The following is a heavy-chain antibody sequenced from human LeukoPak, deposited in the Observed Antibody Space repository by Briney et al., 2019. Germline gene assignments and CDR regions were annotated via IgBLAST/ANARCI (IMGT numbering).Heavy chain of an antibody. J-gene: IGHJ6*03. CDR3: ARVAPGYHYYYYMDV. CDR1: GGSFSGYY. Sequence: SETLSLTCAVYGGSFSGYYWSWIRQPPGKGLEWIGEINHSGSINYNPSLKSRVAISVDTSKNQFSLKLSSVTAADTAVYYCARVAPGYHYYYYMDVWGKGTTVTVSS. D-gene: IGHD2-15*01. V-gene: IGHV4-34*01. CDR2: INHSGSI.